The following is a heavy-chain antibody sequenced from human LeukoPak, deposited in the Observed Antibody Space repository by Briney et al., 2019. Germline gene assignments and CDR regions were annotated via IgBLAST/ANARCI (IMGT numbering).Heavy chain of an antibody. J-gene: IGHJ5*02. CDR3: ARGIAAAGTCWFDP. Sequence: SETLSLTCTVSGGSISSGSYYWSWIRQPAGKGLEWIGRIYTSGSTNYNPSLKSRVTISVDTSKNQFSLKLSSVTAADTAVYYCARGIAAAGTCWFDPWGQGTLVTVSS. D-gene: IGHD6-13*01. CDR2: IYTSGST. V-gene: IGHV4-61*02. CDR1: GGSISSGSYY.